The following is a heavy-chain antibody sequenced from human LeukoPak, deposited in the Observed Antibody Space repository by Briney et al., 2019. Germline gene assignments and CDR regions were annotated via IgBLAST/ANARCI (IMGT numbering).Heavy chain of an antibody. CDR1: GGTFGRHS. D-gene: IGHD3-10*01. CDR3: ARAVYSGSGRHMDV. Sequence: AASVKVSCKASGGTFGRHSITWVRQAPGQGLEWMGKIIPMFGTLNYAENFQGRVSITADDSTSTAYMELSSLRSEDTAVYYCARAVYSGSGRHMDVWGKGTTVTVSS. V-gene: IGHV1-69*13. CDR2: IIPMFGTL. J-gene: IGHJ6*04.